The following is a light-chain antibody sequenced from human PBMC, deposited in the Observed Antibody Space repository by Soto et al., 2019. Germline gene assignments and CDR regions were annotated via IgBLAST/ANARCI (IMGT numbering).Light chain of an antibody. CDR1: QSVSSY. V-gene: IGKV3-11*01. Sequence: EIVLTQSPATLSLSPGERATLSCRASQSVSSYLAWYHQKPGQAPRLLIYDASTSATGIPARFSGSASGTDFTLTISSLDPEDFAVYYCQQRSNWPPYTFGQGTKLEIK. J-gene: IGKJ2*01. CDR2: DAS. CDR3: QQRSNWPPYT.